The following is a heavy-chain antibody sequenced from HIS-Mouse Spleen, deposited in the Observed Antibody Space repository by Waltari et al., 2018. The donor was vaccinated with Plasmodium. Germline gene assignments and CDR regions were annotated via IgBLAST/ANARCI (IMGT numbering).Heavy chain of an antibody. J-gene: IGHJ4*02. Sequence: QVQLQQWGAGLLTPSETLSLTCAVYGCPFRGDYWRWIRQPPGKGLEWIGEINHSGSTNYNPSLKSRVTISVDTSKNQFSLKLSSVTAADTAVYYCARLVVVASKDSYWGQGTLVTVSS. V-gene: IGHV4-34*01. D-gene: IGHD2-15*01. CDR1: GCPFRGDY. CDR3: ARLVVVASKDSY. CDR2: INHSGST.